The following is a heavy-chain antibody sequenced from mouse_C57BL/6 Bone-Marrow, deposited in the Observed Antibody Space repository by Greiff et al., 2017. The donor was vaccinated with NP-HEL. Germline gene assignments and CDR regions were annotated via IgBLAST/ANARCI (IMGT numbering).Heavy chain of an antibody. CDR3: ARWSTVVEYYFDY. CDR1: GYTFTSYW. CDR2: IYPGSGST. Sequence: QVQLKQPGAELVKPGASVKMSCKASGYTFTSYWITWVKQRPGQGLEWIGDIYPGSGSTNYNEKFKSKATLTVDTSSSTAYMQLSSLTSEDSAVYYCARWSTVVEYYFDYWGQGTTLTVSS. J-gene: IGHJ2*01. V-gene: IGHV1-55*01. D-gene: IGHD1-1*01.